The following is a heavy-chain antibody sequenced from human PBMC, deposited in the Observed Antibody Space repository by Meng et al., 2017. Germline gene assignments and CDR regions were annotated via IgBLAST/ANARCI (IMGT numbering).Heavy chain of an antibody. CDR1: GGTFSSYA. D-gene: IGHD2-21*02. Sequence: QGQLVQSGAEVKKPGSSVKVSCKASGGTFSSYAISWVRQAPGQGLEWMGGIIPIFGTANYAQKFQGRVTITADESTSTAYMELSGLRSEDTAVYYCAREGPCGGDCSGFDYWGQGTLVTVSS. V-gene: IGHV1-69*01. J-gene: IGHJ4*02. CDR2: IIPIFGTA. CDR3: AREGPCGGDCSGFDY.